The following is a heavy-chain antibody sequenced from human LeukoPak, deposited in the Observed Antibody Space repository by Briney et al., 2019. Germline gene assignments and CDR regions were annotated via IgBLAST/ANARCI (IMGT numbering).Heavy chain of an antibody. CDR3: AKDREKSSGWYGGVDY. CDR2: ISGSGGST. D-gene: IGHD6-19*01. CDR1: GFTFSSYA. J-gene: IGHJ4*02. V-gene: IGHV3-23*01. Sequence: TGASLRLSCAASGFTFSSYAMSWVRQAPGKGLEWVSAISGSGGSTYYADSVKGRLTISRDNSKNTLYLQMNSLKAEDTAVYYCAKDREKSSGWYGGVDYWGQGTLVIVS.